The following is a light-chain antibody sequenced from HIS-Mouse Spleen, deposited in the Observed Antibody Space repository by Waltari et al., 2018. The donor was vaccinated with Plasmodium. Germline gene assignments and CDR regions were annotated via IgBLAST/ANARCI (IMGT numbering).Light chain of an antibody. CDR3: CSYAGSSTVV. Sequence: QSALTPPASVSGSPGQSIPIPCTGTSCDVGSYYLVSWYQQHPGKAPKPMIYEGSKRPSGVSNRFSGSKSGNTASLTISGLQAEDEADYYCCSYAGSSTVVFGGGTKLTVL. V-gene: IGLV2-23*01. CDR2: EGS. J-gene: IGLJ2*01. CDR1: SCDVGSYYL.